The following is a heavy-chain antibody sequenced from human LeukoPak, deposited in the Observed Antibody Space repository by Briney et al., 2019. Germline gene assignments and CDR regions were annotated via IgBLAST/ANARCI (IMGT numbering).Heavy chain of an antibody. CDR3: AGAEVVPAAQYFA. J-gene: IGHJ6*04. Sequence: GGSLSLSRAASGFTFSDYYMSWIRQAPGKGLEWVSYISSSGSTIYYAESVKGRFTISRDNAKNSLYLQMNSLRAEDTAVYYCAGAEVVPAAQYFAWDKGTTVTVSS. CDR1: GFTFSDYY. CDR2: ISSSGSTI. V-gene: IGHV3-11*01. D-gene: IGHD2-2*01.